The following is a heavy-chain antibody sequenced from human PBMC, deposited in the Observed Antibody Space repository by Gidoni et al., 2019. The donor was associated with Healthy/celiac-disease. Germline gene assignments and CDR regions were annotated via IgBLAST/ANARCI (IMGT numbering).Heavy chain of an antibody. J-gene: IGHJ6*02. CDR1: GGSFSGYY. Sequence: QLQLQQWGAGLLTPSETLSPTCAVYGGSFSGYYWTWIRQPPGKGLEWIGEINHSGSTNYNPTLKSGVTISVNTSKNQFTLKLSSVTAADTAGYYCATVLPGGMDVWGQGTTVTVSS. V-gene: IGHV4-34*01. CDR2: INHSGST. CDR3: ATVLPGGMDV. D-gene: IGHD1-20*01.